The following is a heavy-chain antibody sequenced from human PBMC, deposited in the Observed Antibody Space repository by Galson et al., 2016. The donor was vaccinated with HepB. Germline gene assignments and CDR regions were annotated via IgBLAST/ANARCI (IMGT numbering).Heavy chain of an antibody. Sequence: SLRLSCAASGFTFSSYPMHWVRQAPGKGLEWVAGISFDGDNTYYADAVKGRFTISGDNSKNTLYLQMNSLRAEDTAVYYCASMTGTAPGGYRGQGTLVTVSS. CDR1: GFTFSSYP. V-gene: IGHV3-30*14. D-gene: IGHD3-9*01. CDR2: ISFDGDNT. CDR3: ASMTGTAPGGY. J-gene: IGHJ4*02.